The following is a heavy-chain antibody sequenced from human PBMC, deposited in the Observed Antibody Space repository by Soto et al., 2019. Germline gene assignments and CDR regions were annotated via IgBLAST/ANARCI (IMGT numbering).Heavy chain of an antibody. D-gene: IGHD2-2*01. Sequence: GASVKVSCKASGYTFTSYGISWVRQAPGQGLEWMGWISAYNGNTNYAQKLQGRVTMTTDTSTSTAYMELRSLRSDDTAVYYCARGYCSSTSCYEVDYYYGMDVWGQGTTVTVSS. CDR3: ARGYCSSTSCYEVDYYYGMDV. CDR2: ISAYNGNT. CDR1: GYTFTSYG. V-gene: IGHV1-18*01. J-gene: IGHJ6*02.